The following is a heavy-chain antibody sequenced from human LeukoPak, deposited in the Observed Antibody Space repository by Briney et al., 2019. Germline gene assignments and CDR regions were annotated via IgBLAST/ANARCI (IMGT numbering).Heavy chain of an antibody. D-gene: IGHD4-23*01. CDR1: GGSISSGSYY. J-gene: IGHJ4*02. V-gene: IGHV4-61*02. Sequence: SQTLSLTCTVSGGSISSGSYYWSWIRQPAGTGLEWIGRIYTSGSTNYNPSLKSRVTISVDTSKNQFSLKLSSVTAADTAVYYCARGIGTVVNWGQGTLVTVSS. CDR3: ARGIGTVVN. CDR2: IYTSGST.